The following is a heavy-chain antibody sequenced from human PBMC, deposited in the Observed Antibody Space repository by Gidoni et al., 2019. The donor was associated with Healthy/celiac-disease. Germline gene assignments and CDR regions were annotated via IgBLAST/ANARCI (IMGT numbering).Heavy chain of an antibody. V-gene: IGHV4-39*01. D-gene: IGHD6-19*01. CDR2: IYYSGST. CDR3: AGTIRSGWPYNWFDP. J-gene: IGHJ5*02. Sequence: QLQLQESGPGLVKPSETLSLTCTVSGGSISSSSYYWGWIRQPPGKGLEWIGSIYYSGSTYYNPSLKSRVTISVDTSKNQFSLKLSSVTAADTAVYYCAGTIRSGWPYNWFDPWGQGTLVTVSS. CDR1: GGSISSSSYY.